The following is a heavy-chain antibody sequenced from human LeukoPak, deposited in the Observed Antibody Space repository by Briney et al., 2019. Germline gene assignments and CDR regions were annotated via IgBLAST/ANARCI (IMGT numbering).Heavy chain of an antibody. D-gene: IGHD4-17*01. Sequence: GGSLRLSCAASGFTFSAYGMHWVRQAPGKGLEWVAIIRSDGSNIYYADSVKGRFTISRDNSKNTLYLQINSLRVEDTAVYYCAKDYGGYYYYMDVWDKGTTVTISS. J-gene: IGHJ6*03. CDR1: GFTFSAYG. CDR2: IRSDGSNI. CDR3: AKDYGGYYYYMDV. V-gene: IGHV3-30*02.